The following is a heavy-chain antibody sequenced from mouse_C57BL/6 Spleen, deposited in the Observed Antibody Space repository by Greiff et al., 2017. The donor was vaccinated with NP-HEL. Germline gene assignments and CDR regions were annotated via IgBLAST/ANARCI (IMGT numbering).Heavy chain of an antibody. D-gene: IGHD2-3*01. CDR1: GYTFTSYW. CDR2: IDPNSGGT. V-gene: IGHV1-72*01. J-gene: IGHJ4*01. CDR3: ARRGDGYYVSHAMDY. Sequence: QVQLKQPGAELVKPGASVKLSCKASGYTFTSYWMHWVKQRPGRGLEWIGRIDPNSGGTKYNEKFKSKATLTVDKPSSTAYMQLSSLTSEDSAVYDCARRGDGYYVSHAMDYWGQGTSVTVSS.